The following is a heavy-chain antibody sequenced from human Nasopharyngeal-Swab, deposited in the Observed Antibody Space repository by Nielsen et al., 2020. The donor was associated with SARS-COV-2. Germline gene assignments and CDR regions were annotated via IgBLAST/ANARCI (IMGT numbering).Heavy chain of an antibody. D-gene: IGHD3-10*01. J-gene: IGHJ4*02. CDR3: ARDVIPAYGSGTYHDY. CDR2: INTKSGGT. V-gene: IGHV1-2*06. CDR1: GYSFAGYY. Sequence: ASVKVSCKASGYSFAGYYMHWVRQAPGQGLEWMGRINTKSGGTDYAQKLQGRVTMTRDTSISTAYMELSSLISDDTAVYYCARDVIPAYGSGTYHDYWGQGTLVTVSP.